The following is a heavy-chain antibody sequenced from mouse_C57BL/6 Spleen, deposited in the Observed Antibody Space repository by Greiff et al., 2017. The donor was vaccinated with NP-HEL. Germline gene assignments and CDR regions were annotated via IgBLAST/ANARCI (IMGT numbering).Heavy chain of an antibody. D-gene: IGHD1-1*01. CDR3: ARGGYGSSYGYFDV. CDR2: INPNNGGT. V-gene: IGHV1-26*01. Sequence: EVQLQQSGPELVKPGASVKISCKASGYTFTDYYMNWVKQSHGKSLEWIGDINPNNGGTSYNQKFKGKATLTVDKSSSTAYMELRSLTSVDSAVYYCARGGYGSSYGYFDVWGTGTTVTVSS. CDR1: GYTFTDYY. J-gene: IGHJ1*03.